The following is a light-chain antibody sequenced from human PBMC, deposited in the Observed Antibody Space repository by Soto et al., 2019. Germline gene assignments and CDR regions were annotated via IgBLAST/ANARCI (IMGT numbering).Light chain of an antibody. J-gene: IGKJ1*01. CDR1: QSVSRNY. Sequence: EIVLTQSPGTLSLSSGERATLSCRASQSVSRNYLAWYQQKPGQAPRLLIFGASSRATGIPDRFSGSGSGTDFTLTISRLEPDDFAVYYCHQYGSSRTFGQGTKVEI. CDR3: HQYGSSRT. CDR2: GAS. V-gene: IGKV3-20*01.